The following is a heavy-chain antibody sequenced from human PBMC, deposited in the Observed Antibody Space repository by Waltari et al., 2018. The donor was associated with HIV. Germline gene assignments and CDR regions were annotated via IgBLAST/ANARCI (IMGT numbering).Heavy chain of an antibody. Sequence: QVQLVQPGPEGKKPGHTVRATSGAPGATSADYYIHWVRQAPGQGLEWVGRINPNSGGTNYAQKFQGRVTMTRDTSISTAYMDLDRLTSDDTAVYYCATTLLNDPKAGWFDPWGQGTLVTVSS. J-gene: IGHJ5*02. CDR1: GATSADYY. CDR3: ATTLLNDPKAGWFDP. D-gene: IGHD1-26*01. CDR2: INPNSGGT. V-gene: IGHV1-2*06.